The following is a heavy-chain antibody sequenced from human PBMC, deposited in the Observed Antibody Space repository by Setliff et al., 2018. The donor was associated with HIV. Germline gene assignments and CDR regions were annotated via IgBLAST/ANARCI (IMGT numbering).Heavy chain of an antibody. CDR3: TTRLSGSYIPNWFDP. Sequence: GGSLRLSCLASGMTFSDAWMTWVRQAPGEGLEWVGRIKSKEDGGTREYAAPVKGRFTISRDDSKNTLYLQMNSLEIEDTAVYYCTTRLSGSYIPNWFDPWGQGTLVTVSS. CDR2: IKSKEDGGTR. D-gene: IGHD1-26*01. CDR1: GMTFSDAW. J-gene: IGHJ5*02. V-gene: IGHV3-15*01.